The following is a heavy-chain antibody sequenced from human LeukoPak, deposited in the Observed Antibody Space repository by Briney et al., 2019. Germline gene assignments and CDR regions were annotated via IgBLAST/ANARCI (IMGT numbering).Heavy chain of an antibody. CDR2: IIPIFGTA. V-gene: IGHV1-69*13. CDR1: GGTFSSYA. CDR3: ARHEFSGYCSSTSCYKKNWFDP. J-gene: IGHJ5*02. Sequence: SVKVSCTASGGTFSSYAISWVRQAPGQGLEWMGGIIPIFGTANYAQKFQGRVTITADESTSTAYMELSSLRSEDTAVYYCARHEFSGYCSSTSCYKKNWFDPWGQGTLVTVSS. D-gene: IGHD2-2*02.